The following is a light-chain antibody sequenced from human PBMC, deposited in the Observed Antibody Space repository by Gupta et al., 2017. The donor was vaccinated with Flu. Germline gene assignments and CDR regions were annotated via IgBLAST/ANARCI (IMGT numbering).Light chain of an antibody. CDR1: SSDVGSYNL. CDR3: GALAISSTLV. CDR2: ECS. V-gene: IGLV2-23*01. Sequence: QSALTQPASVSGSPGQSITISCAGTSSDVGSYNLVSWYQQHPGEAPKLMIYECSKRPSGVSHRFSGSKSYNTASLTISGLEAEDEDEYYCGALAISSTLVFGGGTKVTVL. J-gene: IGLJ3*02.